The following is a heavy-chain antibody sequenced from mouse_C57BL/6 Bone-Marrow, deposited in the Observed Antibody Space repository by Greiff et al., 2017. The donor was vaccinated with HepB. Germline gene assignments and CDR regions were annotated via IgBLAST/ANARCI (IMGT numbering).Heavy chain of an antibody. J-gene: IGHJ4*01. CDR2: IDPSDSET. CDR1: GYTFTSYW. CDR3: ARCYDGYDVGAMDY. V-gene: IGHV1-52*01. Sequence: VQLQQPGAELVRPGSSVKLSCKASGYTFTSYWMHWVKQRPIQGLEWIGNIDPSDSETHYNQKFKDKATLTVDKSSSTAYMQLSSLTSEDSAVYYGARCYDGYDVGAMDYWGQGTSVTVSS. D-gene: IGHD2-3*01.